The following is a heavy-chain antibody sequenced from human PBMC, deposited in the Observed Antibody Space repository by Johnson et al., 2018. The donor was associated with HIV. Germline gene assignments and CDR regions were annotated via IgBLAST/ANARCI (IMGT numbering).Heavy chain of an antibody. CDR2: ISYDGSSK. Sequence: QMLLVESGGGVVQPGRSLRLSCAASGFTFSSYAMHWVRQAPGKGLEWVAVISYDGSSKYYVDSVEGRFTISRDYAKNSLYVQMNSLRAEDTAVYYCARLRWGSGDPLHDAFDVWGQGTMVTVSS. J-gene: IGHJ3*01. CDR3: ARLRWGSGDPLHDAFDV. V-gene: IGHV3-30-3*01. D-gene: IGHD2-21*01. CDR1: GFTFSSYA.